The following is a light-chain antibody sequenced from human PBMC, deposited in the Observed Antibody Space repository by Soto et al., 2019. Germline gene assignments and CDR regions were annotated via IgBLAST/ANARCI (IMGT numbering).Light chain of an antibody. J-gene: IGLJ3*02. Sequence: QPVLTQPPSASRTPGQTVAISCAGSSSNIGSNAVHWYQQVPGTAPKLLIYRNDPLPSGVPDRFSGSRSGASASLVISGLQSEDEADYYCAVGDDEPYGWVFGGRTK. CDR2: RND. CDR3: AVGDDEPYGWV. V-gene: IGLV1-44*01. CDR1: SSNIGSNA.